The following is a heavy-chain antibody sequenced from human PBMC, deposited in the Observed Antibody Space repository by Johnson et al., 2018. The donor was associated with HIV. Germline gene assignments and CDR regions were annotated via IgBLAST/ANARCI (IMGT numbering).Heavy chain of an antibody. D-gene: IGHD2-21*01. V-gene: IGHV3-23*04. Sequence: VQLVESGGGLVQPGRSLRLSCAASGFTVSSNYMSWVRQAPGKGLEWVSAISGSGGSTYYADSVKGRFTISRDNAKNSLYLQMNSLRAEDTAVYYCARDWVIGDAFDIWGQGTKVTVSS. CDR2: ISGSGGST. CDR1: GFTVSSNY. CDR3: ARDWVIGDAFDI. J-gene: IGHJ3*02.